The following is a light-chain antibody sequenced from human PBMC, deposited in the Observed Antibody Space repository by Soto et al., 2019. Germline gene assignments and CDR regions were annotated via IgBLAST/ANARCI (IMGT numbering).Light chain of an antibody. CDR1: QSVSSY. J-gene: IGKJ1*01. CDR2: RTS. Sequence: SSCRGGIYIPSCRASQSVSSYLAWYQQKPGQAPRLLIYRTSNRAGGVPDSFIGREAGTDFTPAVCGLVPKGFSVYKCRQYVSAGTVGEGTKVDIK. V-gene: IGKV3-20*01. CDR3: RQYVSAGT.